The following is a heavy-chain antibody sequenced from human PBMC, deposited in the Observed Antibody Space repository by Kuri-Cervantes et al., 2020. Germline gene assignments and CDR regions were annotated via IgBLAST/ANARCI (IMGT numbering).Heavy chain of an antibody. D-gene: IGHD6-25*01. V-gene: IGHV1-2*02. CDR3: ARPLSGYYYGMDV. CDR2: INPNSGGT. J-gene: IGHJ6*02. CDR1: GYTFTGYY. Sequence: ASVKVSCKASGYTFTGYYMHWVRQAPGQGLEWMGWINPNSGGTNYAQKFQGRVTMTRDTSISTAYMELSRLRSDDTAVYYCARPLSGYYYGMDVWGQGTTVTVSS.